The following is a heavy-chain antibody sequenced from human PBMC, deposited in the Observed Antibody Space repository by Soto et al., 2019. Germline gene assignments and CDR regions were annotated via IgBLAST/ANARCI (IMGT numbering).Heavy chain of an antibody. V-gene: IGHV1-3*01. CDR3: AKDIIRIQGANGLDD. CDR2: INAGSGNT. J-gene: IGHJ4*02. CDR1: GYTSTNYG. Sequence: GASVKVSCKASGYTSTNYGMHWVRQAPGQRLEWMGWINAGSGNTKYSQKFQGRITITRDTSASTVYMELSSLRSEDTAVYYCAKDIIRIQGANGLDDWGQGTLVTVSS. D-gene: IGHD2-15*01.